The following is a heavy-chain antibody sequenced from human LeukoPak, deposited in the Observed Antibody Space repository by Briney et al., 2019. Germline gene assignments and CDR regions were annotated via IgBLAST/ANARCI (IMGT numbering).Heavy chain of an antibody. Sequence: SETLSLTCTVSGGSISSGDYYWSWIRQPPGKGLEWIGYIYYSGSTYYNPSLKSRVNKSVDTSKNQFPLKLSSVTAADTAVYYCARYDYYDSSGYYDSFDYWGQGTLVTVSS. D-gene: IGHD3-22*01. CDR2: IYYSGST. J-gene: IGHJ4*02. CDR3: ARYDYYDSSGYYDSFDY. CDR1: GGSISSGDYY. V-gene: IGHV4-30-4*01.